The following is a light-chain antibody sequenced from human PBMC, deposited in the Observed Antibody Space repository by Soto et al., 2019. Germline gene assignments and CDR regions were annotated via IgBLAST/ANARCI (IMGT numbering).Light chain of an antibody. V-gene: IGKV3-15*01. CDR3: QQYNNWPLT. CDR2: GAS. Sequence: EIVMRQSPATLSVSPGERATLSCRASQSVNNNLAWYQQKPGQAPRLLIYGASARATGIPARFSGSGSGTEFTLTISSLQFEDFAVYYCQQYNNWPLTFGGGTKVEIK. CDR1: QSVNNN. J-gene: IGKJ4*01.